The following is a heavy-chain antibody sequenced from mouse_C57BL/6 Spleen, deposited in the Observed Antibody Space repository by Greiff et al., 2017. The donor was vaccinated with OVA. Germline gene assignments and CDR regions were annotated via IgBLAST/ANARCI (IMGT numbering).Heavy chain of an antibody. CDR1: GYTFTSYW. J-gene: IGHJ1*03. Sequence: QVQLKQPGAELVRPGSSVKLSCKASGYTFTSYWMHWVTQRPIQGLEWIGNIDPSDSETHYNQKFKDKATLTVDKSSSTAYMQLSSLTSEDSAVYYCARMGTTWYLDVWGTGTTVTVSS. CDR3: ARMGTTWYLDV. D-gene: IGHD2-3*01. V-gene: IGHV1-52*01. CDR2: IDPSDSET.